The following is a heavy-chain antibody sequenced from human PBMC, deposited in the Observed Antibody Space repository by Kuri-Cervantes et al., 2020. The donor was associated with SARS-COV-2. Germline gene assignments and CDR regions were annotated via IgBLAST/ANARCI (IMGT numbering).Heavy chain of an antibody. D-gene: IGHD6-19*01. J-gene: IGHJ4*02. Sequence: ASVKVSCKASGYTFTSYGISWVRQAPGQGLEWMGWISAYNGNTNYAQKLQGRVTMTTDTSTSTAYMELRSLRSDDTAVDYCARESGSSGWYGFDYWGQGTLVTVSS. CDR3: ARESGSSGWYGFDY. CDR2: ISAYNGNT. V-gene: IGHV1-18*04. CDR1: GYTFTSYG.